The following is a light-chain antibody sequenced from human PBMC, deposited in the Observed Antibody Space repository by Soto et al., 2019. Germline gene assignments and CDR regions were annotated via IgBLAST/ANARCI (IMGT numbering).Light chain of an antibody. V-gene: IGKV3-20*01. Sequence: EIVLTQSPGTLSLSPGERVTLSCRASESVSSNFLAWYQQKPGQAPRLLIYGASSRAAGIPDRFSGSGSGTDFTLTINRVEPEDFAVYYCQQYGSSRTFGQGTKVEIK. J-gene: IGKJ1*01. CDR1: ESVSSNF. CDR3: QQYGSSRT. CDR2: GAS.